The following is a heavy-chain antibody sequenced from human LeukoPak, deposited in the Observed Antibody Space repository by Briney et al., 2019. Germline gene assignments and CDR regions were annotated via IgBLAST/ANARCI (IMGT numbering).Heavy chain of an antibody. V-gene: IGHV3-30-3*01. Sequence: GRSLRLSCAASGFTFSSYAMHWVRQAPGKGLEWVAVISYDGSNKFYADSVKGRFTLSRDNTKNTLYLQMNSLRIEDTAVYYCGRGSVGFGELNYWGQGTLVTVSS. CDR1: GFTFSSYA. D-gene: IGHD3-10*01. CDR2: ISYDGSNK. J-gene: IGHJ4*02. CDR3: GRGSVGFGELNY.